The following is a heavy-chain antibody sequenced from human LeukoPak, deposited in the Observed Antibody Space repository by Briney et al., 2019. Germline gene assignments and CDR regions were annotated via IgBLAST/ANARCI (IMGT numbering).Heavy chain of an antibody. J-gene: IGHJ6*02. V-gene: IGHV3-30*18. CDR1: GFTSSNYG. CDR2: ISYDGSKK. D-gene: IGHD6-13*01. CDR3: AKDLGAAAGENYYYYYGMDV. Sequence: GGSLRLSCAASGFTSSNYGMHWVRQAPGKGLEWVAVISYDGSKKYYEDSVKGRFTISRDNSKNTVYLQMNSLRAEDTAVYYCAKDLGAAAGENYYYYYGMDVWGQGTTVTVSS.